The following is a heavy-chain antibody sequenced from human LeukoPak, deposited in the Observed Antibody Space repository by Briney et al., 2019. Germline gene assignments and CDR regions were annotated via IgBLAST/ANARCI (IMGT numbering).Heavy chain of an antibody. Sequence: TGGSLRLSCAASGFTFSSYAMSWVRQAPGKGLEWVSAISGSGGSTYYADSVKGRFTISRDNSKNTLYLQMNSLRAEDTAVYYFVAYRPRGLYYYYGMDVWGQGTTVTVSS. V-gene: IGHV3-23*01. J-gene: IGHJ6*02. D-gene: IGHD4-11*01. CDR3: VAYRPRGLYYYYGMDV. CDR2: ISGSGGST. CDR1: GFTFSSYA.